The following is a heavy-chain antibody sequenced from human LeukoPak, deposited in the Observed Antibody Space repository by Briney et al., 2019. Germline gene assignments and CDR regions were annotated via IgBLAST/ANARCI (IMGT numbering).Heavy chain of an antibody. CDR3: ARAPAASFDY. CDR2: ISSSSTTI. D-gene: IGHD2-2*01. Sequence: GGSLRLSCAASGFNFSTYNMNWVRQAPGRGLEWVSFISSSSTTIYYADSVEGRFTISRDNAENALYLQMDNLRAEDTAVYYCARAPAASFDYWGQGALITVSS. CDR1: GFNFSTYN. V-gene: IGHV3-48*04. J-gene: IGHJ4*02.